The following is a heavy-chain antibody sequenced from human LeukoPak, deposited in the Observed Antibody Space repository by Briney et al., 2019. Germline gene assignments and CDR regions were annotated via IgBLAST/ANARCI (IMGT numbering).Heavy chain of an antibody. Sequence: GGSLRLSCAASGFTFSSYAMSWVRQAPGKGLEWVSAISGSGGSTYYADSVKGRFTISRDNSKNTLYLQMNSLRAEDTAVYYCAKRSPKVKYYYDFLDYWGQGTLVTVSS. CDR1: GFTFSSYA. V-gene: IGHV3-23*01. D-gene: IGHD3-10*01. CDR3: AKRSPKVKYYYDFLDY. J-gene: IGHJ4*02. CDR2: ISGSGGST.